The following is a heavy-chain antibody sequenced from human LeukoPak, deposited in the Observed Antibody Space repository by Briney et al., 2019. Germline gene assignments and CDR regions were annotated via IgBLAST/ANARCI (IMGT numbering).Heavy chain of an antibody. Sequence: ASVKVSCKTSGYTFTSYGISWVRQAPGHGLEWMGWITTYNGYTNYEQKLQGRVTMTTDTSTNPAYLELRSLRSDDTAVYYCARSTYSYDSSGYYYQLHRFDYWGQGTLVTVSS. CDR1: GYTFTSYG. CDR3: ARSTYSYDSSGYYYQLHRFDY. D-gene: IGHD3-22*01. CDR2: ITTYNGYT. J-gene: IGHJ4*02. V-gene: IGHV1-18*01.